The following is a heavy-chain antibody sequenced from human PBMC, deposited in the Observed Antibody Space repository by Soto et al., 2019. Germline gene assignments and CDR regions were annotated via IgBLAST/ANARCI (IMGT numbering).Heavy chain of an antibody. CDR2: IGPDGSGT. V-gene: IGHV3-74*01. CDR1: GFTFSSHW. D-gene: IGHD1-1*01. J-gene: IGHJ4*02. Sequence: PGGSLRLSCAASGFTFSSHWMHWVRQVPGKGLAWVSHIGPDGSGTRYADSVQGPFTISRDIARNTLYLQMDSLRDGDTAVYYCARDHNWSYDYWDTGILVTVSS. CDR3: ARDHNWSYDY.